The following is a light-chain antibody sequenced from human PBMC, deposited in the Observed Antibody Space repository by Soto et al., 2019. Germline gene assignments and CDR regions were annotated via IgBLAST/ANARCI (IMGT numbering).Light chain of an antibody. V-gene: IGKV3-15*01. Sequence: EIVMTQSPATLSVSPGETATLSCRASQSVASHLPGYQQKHAQGPRLLIYVAFTRATGIPARFSGSGSGTEFTLTISSLQYEDFAVYYCQQYKKWPPLTFGGGTKVEIK. CDR1: QSVASH. CDR2: VAF. CDR3: QQYKKWPPLT. J-gene: IGKJ4*01.